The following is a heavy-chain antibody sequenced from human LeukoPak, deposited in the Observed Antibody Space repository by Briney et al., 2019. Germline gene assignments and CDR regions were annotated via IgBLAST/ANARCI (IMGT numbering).Heavy chain of an antibody. CDR3: ARVPMVISALWDY. J-gene: IGHJ4*02. CDR1: GGTFSSYA. CDR2: IIPIFGTA. Sequence: GASVKVSCKASGGTFSSYAISWVRQAPGQGLEWMGGIIPIFGTANYAQKFQGRVTITADESTSTAYMELSSLRSEDTAVYYCARVPMVISALWDYWGQGTLVTVSS. D-gene: IGHD4/OR15-4a*01. V-gene: IGHV1-69*13.